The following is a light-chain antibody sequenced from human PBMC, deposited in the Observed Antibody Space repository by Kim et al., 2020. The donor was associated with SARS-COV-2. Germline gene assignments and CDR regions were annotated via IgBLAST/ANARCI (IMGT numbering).Light chain of an antibody. CDR3: QQFNNYPYT. Sequence: DIQMTQSPSTLSASVGDRVTITCRASQIISSWLAWYQQKPGKAPKLLIYKASSLESGVPSRFSGSESGTEFTLTISSLQPDDFATYYCQQFNNYPYTFGQGTKLEI. CDR1: QIISSW. V-gene: IGKV1-5*03. CDR2: KAS. J-gene: IGKJ2*01.